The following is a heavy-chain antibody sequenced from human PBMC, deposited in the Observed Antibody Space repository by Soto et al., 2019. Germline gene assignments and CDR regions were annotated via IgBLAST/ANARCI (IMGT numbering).Heavy chain of an antibody. V-gene: IGHV6-1*01. D-gene: IGHD6-19*01. CDR1: GDSVSSSTAA. CDR3: VSGVARSGFDF. Sequence: QTLSLTCAISGDSVSSSTAAWNWIRSSPSRGLEWLGRTYYRSRWHHDYAVSLKSRITVNPDTSNNQFSPQLNSVTPDDTAVYYCVSGVARSGFDFWGQGTLVTVSS. J-gene: IGHJ4*02. CDR2: TYYRSRWHH.